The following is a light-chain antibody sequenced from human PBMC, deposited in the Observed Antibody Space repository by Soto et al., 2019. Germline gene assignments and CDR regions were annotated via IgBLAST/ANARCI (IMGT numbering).Light chain of an antibody. Sequence: QSALTQPASVSGSPGQSITISCSGTTSDVGIYNLVSWYQPHPGKAPKLVIYEVDKRPSGVSNRFSGSRSGNTASLTISGLQSEDEADYYCSSYAGSRGVFGGGTKLTVL. V-gene: IGLV2-23*02. CDR2: EVD. CDR3: SSYAGSRGV. J-gene: IGLJ3*02. CDR1: TSDVGIYNL.